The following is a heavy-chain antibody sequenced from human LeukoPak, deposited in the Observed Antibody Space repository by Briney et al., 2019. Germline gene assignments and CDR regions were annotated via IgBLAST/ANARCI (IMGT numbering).Heavy chain of an antibody. V-gene: IGHV3-48*03. D-gene: IGHD3-10*01. CDR2: ISSSGSVT. Sequence: PGGSLRLSCAASGFIFNRYEMNWVRQAPGKGLEWLSYISSSGSVTYYADSVKGRFTISRDNAKNSLYLQMNSLRAEDTAVYYCARVSSGFTRTFCYLTDYWGQGTLVTVSS. CDR3: ARVSSGFTRTFCYLTDY. CDR1: GFIFNRYE. J-gene: IGHJ4*02.